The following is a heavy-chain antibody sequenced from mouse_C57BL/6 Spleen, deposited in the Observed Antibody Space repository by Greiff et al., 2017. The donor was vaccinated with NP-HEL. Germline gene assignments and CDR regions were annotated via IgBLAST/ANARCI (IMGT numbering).Heavy chain of an antibody. V-gene: IGHV1-39*01. J-gene: IGHJ3*01. CDR3: ARSHYDYDVGPWFAY. Sequence: LVKPGASVKISCKASGYSFTDYNMNWVKQSNGKSLEWIGVINPNYGTTSYNQKFKGKATLTVDQSSSTAYMQLNSLTSEDSAVYYCARSHYDYDVGPWFAYWGQGTLVTVSA. D-gene: IGHD2-4*01. CDR1: GYSFTDYN. CDR2: INPNYGTT.